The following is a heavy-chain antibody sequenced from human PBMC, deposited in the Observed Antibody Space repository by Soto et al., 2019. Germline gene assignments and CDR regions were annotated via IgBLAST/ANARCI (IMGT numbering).Heavy chain of an antibody. V-gene: IGHV3-23*01. J-gene: IGHJ4*02. CDR3: VRDDGGYPSTAPH. CDR2: ISGSGDRT. Sequence: EVQLLESGGGLVQPGGSLRLSCAASGITISNYPMSWVRQAPGKGLDWVSGISGSGDRTYYADSAKGRFTISKDNSRNSLSLQLDSLGGEDTAVYFCVRDDGGYPSTAPHWGQGTLVTVSS. CDR1: GITISNYP. D-gene: IGHD3-22*01.